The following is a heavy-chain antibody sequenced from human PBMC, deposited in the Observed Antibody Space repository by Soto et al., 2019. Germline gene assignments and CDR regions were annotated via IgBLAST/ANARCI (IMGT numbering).Heavy chain of an antibody. Sequence: QVQLVQSGAEVKKPGSSVNVSCKTSGGTFGNSAVTWVRQAPGQGLEWLGGIVPMFGTANYAQKFQGRVTITAHESTITAYMELSSLNTDDTAVYYCARDGDPQSAFWSGPLGGGRFDPWGQGTLVTVSS. CDR1: GGTFGNSA. J-gene: IGHJ5*02. CDR3: ARDGDPQSAFWSGPLGGGRFDP. CDR2: IVPMFGTA. V-gene: IGHV1-69*12. D-gene: IGHD3-3*01.